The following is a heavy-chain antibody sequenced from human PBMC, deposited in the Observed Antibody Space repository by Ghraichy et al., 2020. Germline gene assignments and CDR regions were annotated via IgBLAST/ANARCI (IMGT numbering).Heavy chain of an antibody. CDR1: GFTFNNYW. D-gene: IGHD3-16*01. V-gene: IGHV3-74*01. J-gene: IGHJ3*02. CDR3: AMSRDYADDFHI. CDR2: INRDGSTT. Sequence: LTCAASGFTFNNYWMHWVRQAPGQGLLWVSRINRDGSTTTYPDSVEGRFTISRDHAKNTLFLDMNSLRAEDTAVYYCAMSRDYADDFHIWGQGTRVTVAS.